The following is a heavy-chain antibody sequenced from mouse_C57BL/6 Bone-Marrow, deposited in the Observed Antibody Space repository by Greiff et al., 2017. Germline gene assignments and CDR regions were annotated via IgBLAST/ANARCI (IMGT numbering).Heavy chain of an antibody. CDR2: ISNGGGST. CDR1: GFTFSDYY. D-gene: IGHD1-1*01. CDR3: ARHWDGSSPFSFDY. Sequence: EVKLMESGGGLVQPGGSLKLSCAASGFTFSDYYMYWVRQTPEKRLEWVAYISNGGGSTYYPDTVKGRFTISRDNAKNTLYLQMSRLKSEDTAMYYCARHWDGSSPFSFDYWGQGTTLTVSS. J-gene: IGHJ2*01. V-gene: IGHV5-12*01.